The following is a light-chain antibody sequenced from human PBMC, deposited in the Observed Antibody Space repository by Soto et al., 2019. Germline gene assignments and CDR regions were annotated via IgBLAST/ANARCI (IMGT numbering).Light chain of an antibody. J-gene: IGLJ1*01. V-gene: IGLV1-47*02. CDR2: GNS. CDR1: SSNIGRNY. Sequence: QSVVTLPPSASETPGQRVTMSCSGSSSNIGRNYVCWYQQLPGTAPKLLIYGNSQRPSGVADRFSGSKSGTSASLAISGLRSEDEAEYYCAVWDDRLSGYVFGTGTQLTVL. CDR3: AVWDDRLSGYV.